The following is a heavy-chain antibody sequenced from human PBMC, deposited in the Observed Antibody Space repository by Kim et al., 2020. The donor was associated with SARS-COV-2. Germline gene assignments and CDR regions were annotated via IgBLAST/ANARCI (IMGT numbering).Heavy chain of an antibody. CDR1: GFTFSSYA. Sequence: GGSLRLSCAASGFTFSSYAMSWVRQAPGEGLEWVSTVSTSGGSTFYADSVKGRFSISRDSSQSTLYLQMNSLRAEDTAAYYCARVLGPNYFDYWSQETLVAVSS. V-gene: IGHV3-23*01. CDR2: VSTSGGST. J-gene: IGHJ4*02. CDR3: ARVLGPNYFDY.